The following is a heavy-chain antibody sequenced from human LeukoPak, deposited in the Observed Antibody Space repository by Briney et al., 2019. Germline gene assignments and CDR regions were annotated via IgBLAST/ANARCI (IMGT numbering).Heavy chain of an antibody. J-gene: IGHJ1*01. CDR3: VRVIQGINSSWYGS. V-gene: IGHV3-64*01. CDR1: GSNFSTYA. CDR2: ISSNGINT. D-gene: IGHD6-13*01. Sequence: GGSLRLSCAASGSNFSTYAMHWVRQAPGKGLEYVSAISSNGINTYYANSVKGRFTISRDNSKNTLYLQMGSLRAEDMAVYYCVRVIQGINSSWYGSWGQGTLVTVSS.